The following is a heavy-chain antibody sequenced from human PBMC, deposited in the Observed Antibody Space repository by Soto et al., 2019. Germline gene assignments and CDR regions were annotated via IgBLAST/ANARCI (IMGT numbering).Heavy chain of an antibody. CDR1: GGSISSYY. CDR3: ARHTYGSGSTYFDY. D-gene: IGHD3-10*01. V-gene: IGHV4-59*08. CDR2: IYYSGST. J-gene: IGHJ4*02. Sequence: PSGTLSITCTVSGGSISSYYWSWIRQPPGKGLEWIGYIYYSGSTNYNPSLKSRVTISVDTSKNQFSLKLNSMTAADTAVYYCARHTYGSGSTYFDYWGQGTLVTVSS.